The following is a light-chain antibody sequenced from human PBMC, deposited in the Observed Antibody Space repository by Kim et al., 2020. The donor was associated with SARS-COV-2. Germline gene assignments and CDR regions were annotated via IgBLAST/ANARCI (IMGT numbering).Light chain of an antibody. J-gene: IGLJ2*01. CDR2: QHR. CDR1: YLGDKY. V-gene: IGLV3-1*01. CDR3: QAWESSSGV. Sequence: SYELTQPPSVSASLGQTASVTCAGVYLGDKYAHWYQQKPGQSPVLVIYQHRNRPSGIPERFSVSNSGNTATLTISGAQPMDEADYYCQAWESSSGVFGGGTKLTVL.